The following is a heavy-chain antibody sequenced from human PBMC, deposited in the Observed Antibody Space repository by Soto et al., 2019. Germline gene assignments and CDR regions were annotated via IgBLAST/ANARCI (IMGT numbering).Heavy chain of an antibody. CDR3: AREGGRIAVAGSSGVAFDI. Sequence: GGSLRLSCAASGFTFSSYGMHWVRQAPGKGLEWVAVIWYDGSNKYYADSVKGRFTISRDNSKNTLYLQMNSLRAEDTAVYYCAREGGRIAVAGSSGVAFDIWGQGTMVTVSS. CDR2: IWYDGSNK. J-gene: IGHJ3*02. D-gene: IGHD6-19*01. CDR1: GFTFSSYG. V-gene: IGHV3-33*01.